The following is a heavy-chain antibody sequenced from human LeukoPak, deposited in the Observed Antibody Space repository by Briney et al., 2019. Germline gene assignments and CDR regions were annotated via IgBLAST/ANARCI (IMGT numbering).Heavy chain of an antibody. CDR1: GGSISSYY. J-gene: IGHJ4*02. CDR2: IYYSGST. D-gene: IGHD6-13*01. V-gene: IGHV4-59*01. Sequence: SETLSLTCTVSGGSISSYYWSWIRQPPGKGLEWIGYIYYSGSTNYNPSLKSRVTISVDTSKNQFSLKLSSVTAADTAVYYCARASSSWRNYFDYWGQGTLVTVSS. CDR3: ARASSSWRNYFDY.